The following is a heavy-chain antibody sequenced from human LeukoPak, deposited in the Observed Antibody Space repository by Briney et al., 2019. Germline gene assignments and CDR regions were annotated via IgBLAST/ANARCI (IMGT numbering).Heavy chain of an antibody. V-gene: IGHV3-7*01. Sequence: GGSLRLSCAASGFTFSSYWMSWVRQAPGKGLEWVASINEDGSDKYSVDSVRGRFTISRDNVKNSLYLQMSSLRAEDTAVYYCARDTYRFDDYWGQGTLVTVSS. CDR3: ARDTYRFDDY. J-gene: IGHJ4*02. CDR2: INEDGSDK. CDR1: GFTFSSYW.